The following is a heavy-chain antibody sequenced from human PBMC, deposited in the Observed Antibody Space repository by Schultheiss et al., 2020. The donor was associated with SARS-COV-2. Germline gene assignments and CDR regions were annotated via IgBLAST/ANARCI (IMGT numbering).Heavy chain of an antibody. D-gene: IGHD2/OR15-2a*01. Sequence: GGSLRLSCAASGFTFSSYGMHWVRQAPGKGLEWVAVISYDGSNKYYADPVKGRFTISRDNSKNTLYLQMHSLRVEDTAVYYCARGRTTARGMDVWGQGTTVTVSS. J-gene: IGHJ6*02. CDR3: ARGRTTARGMDV. V-gene: IGHV3-30*12. CDR1: GFTFSSYG. CDR2: ISYDGSNK.